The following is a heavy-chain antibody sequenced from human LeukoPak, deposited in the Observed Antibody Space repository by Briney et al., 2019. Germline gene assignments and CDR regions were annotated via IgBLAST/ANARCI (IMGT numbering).Heavy chain of an antibody. V-gene: IGHV3-48*03. J-gene: IGHJ3*02. CDR1: GFTFSTYE. CDR3: ARPRPGSYGDAFDI. D-gene: IGHD1-26*01. CDR2: ISSSGSTL. Sequence: GGSLRLSCEASGFTFSTYEMNWVRQAPGKGLEWVSYISSSGSTLYYADSVKGRFTISRDNAKSSLYLQMNSLRAEDTAVYYCARPRPGSYGDAFDIWGQGTMVTVSS.